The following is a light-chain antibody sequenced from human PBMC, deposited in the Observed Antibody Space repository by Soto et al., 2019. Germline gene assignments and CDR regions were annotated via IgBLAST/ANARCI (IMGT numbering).Light chain of an antibody. CDR2: SAS. J-gene: IGKJ4*01. CDR1: QSVRSKY. CDR3: QQYGSSPALA. V-gene: IGKV3-20*01. Sequence: EVVLTQSPGTLSLNPGERATLSCRASQSVRSKYLAWYQQSPGQAPRLLIYSASSRATGIPDWFSRRGSGTDFTLTNRRLEAEDFAVYFCQQYGSSPALAFGGRTKVENK.